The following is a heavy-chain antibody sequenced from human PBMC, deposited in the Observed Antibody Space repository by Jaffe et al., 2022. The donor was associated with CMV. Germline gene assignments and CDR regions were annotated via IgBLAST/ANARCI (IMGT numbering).Heavy chain of an antibody. Sequence: QVKLEQSGAEVKKPGASVKISCRASGYTVTNYGISWVRQAPGGGLEWMAWITSDNANIKYAQNFLDRVSVTTDKTTTTTYMELRSLRPDDTAIYYCARGIEVAPDLDYWGQGTLVTVSS. J-gene: IGHJ4*02. CDR3: ARGIEVAPDLDY. D-gene: IGHD6-19*01. V-gene: IGHV1-18*01. CDR2: ITSDNANI. CDR1: GYTVTNYG.